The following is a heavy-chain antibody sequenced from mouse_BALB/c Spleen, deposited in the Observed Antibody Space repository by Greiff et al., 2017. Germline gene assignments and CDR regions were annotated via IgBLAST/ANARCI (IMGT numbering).Heavy chain of an antibody. D-gene: IGHD1-1*01. CDR2: IWAGGST. CDR1: GFSLTSYG. CDR3: ARVLLRDWYFDV. Sequence: QVQLKESGPGLVAPSQSLSITCTVSGFSLTSYGVHWVRQPPGKGLEWLGVIWAGGSTNYNSALMSRLSISKDNSKSQVFLKMNSLQTDDTAMYYCARVLLRDWYFDVWGAGTTVTVSS. V-gene: IGHV2-9*02. J-gene: IGHJ1*01.